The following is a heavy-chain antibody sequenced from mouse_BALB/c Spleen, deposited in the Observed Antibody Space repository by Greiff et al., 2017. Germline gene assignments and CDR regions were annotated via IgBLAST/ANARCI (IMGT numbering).Heavy chain of an antibody. CDR2: ISYSGST. V-gene: IGHV3-8*02. J-gene: IGHJ1*01. CDR1: GDSITSGY. Sequence: EVKLMESGPSLVKPSQTLSLTCSVTGDSITSGYWNWIRKFPGIKLEYMGYISYSGSTYYNPSLKSRISITRDTSKNQYYLQLNSVTTEDTATYYCARGYRYDKGYWYFDVWGAGTTVTVSS. D-gene: IGHD2-14*01. CDR3: ARGYRYDKGYWYFDV.